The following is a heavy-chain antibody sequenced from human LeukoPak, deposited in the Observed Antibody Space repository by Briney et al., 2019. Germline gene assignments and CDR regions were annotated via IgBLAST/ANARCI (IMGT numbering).Heavy chain of an antibody. J-gene: IGHJ4*02. CDR3: ARVNIIAVPFDY. D-gene: IGHD6-19*01. Sequence: ASVKVSCKASGYTFTSYGISWVRQAPGQGLEWMGWISAYNGNTNYAQKLQGRVTMTTDTSTSTAYMKLRSLRSDDTAVYYCARVNIIAVPFDYWGQGTLVTVSS. CDR1: GYTFTSYG. CDR2: ISAYNGNT. V-gene: IGHV1-18*01.